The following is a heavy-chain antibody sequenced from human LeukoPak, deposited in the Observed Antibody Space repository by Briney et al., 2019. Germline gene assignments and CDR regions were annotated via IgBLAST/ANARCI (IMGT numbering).Heavy chain of an antibody. CDR3: ARAELGWVRGVMTGYYYYMDV. V-gene: IGHV4-61*02. CDR1: GGSISSGSYY. D-gene: IGHD3-10*01. J-gene: IGHJ6*03. CDR2: IYTSGST. Sequence: SETLSLTCTVSGGSISSGSYYWSWIRQPAGKGLEWIGRIYTSGSTNYNPSLKSRVTISVDTSKNQFSLKLSSVTAADTAVYYCARAELGWVRGVMTGYYYYMDVWGKGTTVTVSS.